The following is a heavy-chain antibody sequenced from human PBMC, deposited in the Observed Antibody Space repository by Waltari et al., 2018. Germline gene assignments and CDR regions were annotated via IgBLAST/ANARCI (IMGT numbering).Heavy chain of an antibody. D-gene: IGHD1-26*01. V-gene: IGHV3-23*01. Sequence: EVQLLESGGGLVQPGGSLRLSCAASGFTFSSYAMSWFRQAPGKGLEWVSAISGSGGSTYYADSVKGRFTISRDNSKNTLYLQMNSLRAEDTAVYYCAKDWGSHVGFDYWGQGTLVTVSS. CDR2: ISGSGGST. CDR3: AKDWGSHVGFDY. J-gene: IGHJ4*02. CDR1: GFTFSSYA.